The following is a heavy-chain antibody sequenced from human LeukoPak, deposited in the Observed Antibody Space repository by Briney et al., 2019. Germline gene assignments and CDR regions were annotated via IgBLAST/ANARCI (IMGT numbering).Heavy chain of an antibody. V-gene: IGHV4-61*02. CDR2: IDTSGST. D-gene: IGHD6-13*01. CDR1: GGSLSRGSYC. CDR3: AREGAAAGDFDY. Sequence: SETLSLTCIVFGGSLSRGSYCWSWTRQPAGKGLDWIGRIDTSGSTNYNPSLKSRVTISVDTSKNQFSLKLSSETAADTAVYYCAREGAAAGDFDYWCQGTLVIVTS. J-gene: IGHJ4*02.